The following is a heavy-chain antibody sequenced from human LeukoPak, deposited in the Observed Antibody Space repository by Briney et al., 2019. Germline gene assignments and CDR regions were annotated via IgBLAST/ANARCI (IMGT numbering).Heavy chain of an antibody. J-gene: IGHJ4*02. CDR2: ISAYNGNT. CDR3: EGGLTSCWYHGMDY. Sequence: GASVKVSCEESGYTSTVNIISTVSQAPGQGLEWMGWISAYNGNTNYAQKLQGRVTMTTDTSTSTAYMELRSLRSDETAVYYCEGGLTSCWYHGMDYWGQGTLVTVSS. V-gene: IGHV1-18*01. D-gene: IGHD6-13*01. CDR1: GYTSTVNI.